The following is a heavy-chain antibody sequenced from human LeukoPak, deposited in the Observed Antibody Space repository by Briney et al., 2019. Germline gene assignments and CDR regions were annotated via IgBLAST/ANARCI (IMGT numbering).Heavy chain of an antibody. Sequence: PGGCLRLSCAASGFSVSRNYMIWVRQDPGKGLEGVSIIYSGGSTYYADSVKRRFTISRDNSKNTLYLQMNSLRAEDTAVYYCARRGGDDAFDIWGQGTMVTVSS. D-gene: IGHD3-16*01. CDR3: ARRGGDDAFDI. J-gene: IGHJ3*02. V-gene: IGHV3-53*05. CDR1: GFSVSRNY. CDR2: IYSGGST.